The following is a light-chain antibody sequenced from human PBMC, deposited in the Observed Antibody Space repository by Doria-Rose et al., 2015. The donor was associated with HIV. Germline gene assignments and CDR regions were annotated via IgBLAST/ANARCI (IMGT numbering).Light chain of an antibody. CDR1: RTVSTY. CDR2: AAS. V-gene: IGKV1-39*01. Sequence: GDRVTITCRASRTVSTYLNWFQQEPGKAPELLIYAASRLQSGVPSRFSGSGSGTDFTLTISGLQPGDFATYHCQQTYSSPPWTFGQGTKVEMK. J-gene: IGKJ1*01. CDR3: QQTYSSPPWT.